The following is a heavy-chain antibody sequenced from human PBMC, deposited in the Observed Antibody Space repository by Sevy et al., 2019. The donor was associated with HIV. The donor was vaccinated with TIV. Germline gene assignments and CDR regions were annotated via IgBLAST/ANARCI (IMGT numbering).Heavy chain of an antibody. CDR2: TRNKADGYTT. J-gene: IGHJ4*02. CDR1: GFTFSDHY. D-gene: IGHD6-13*01. CDR3: ATYAGIAAAGRVFDY. Sequence: GGSLRLSCVASGFTFSDHYREWVRQAPGKGLEWVGRTRNKADGYTTDYAASAKGRFTISRDDSENSLYVQMNSLKTEDTAVYYCATYAGIAAAGRVFDYWGQGTLVTVSS. V-gene: IGHV3-72*01.